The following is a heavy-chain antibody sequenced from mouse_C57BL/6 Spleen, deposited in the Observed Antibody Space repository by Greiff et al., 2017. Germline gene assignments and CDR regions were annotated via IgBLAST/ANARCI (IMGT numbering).Heavy chain of an antibody. J-gene: IGHJ1*03. D-gene: IGHD1-1*01. CDR1: GFSLTSYA. V-gene: IGHV2-9-1*01. CDR2: IWTGGGT. Sequence: VQLQQSGPGLVAPSQSLSITCTVSGFSLTSYAISWVRQPPGQGLEWLGVIWTGGGTNYNSALKSRLSISKDNSKSQVFLKMNNLQTDDTARYYCARTLHYYGSNGGYFDVWGTGTTVTVSS. CDR3: ARTLHYYGSNGGYFDV.